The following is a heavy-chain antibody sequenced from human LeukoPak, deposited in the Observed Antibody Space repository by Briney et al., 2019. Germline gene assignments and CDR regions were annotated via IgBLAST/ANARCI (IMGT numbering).Heavy chain of an antibody. CDR3: VKDHLWFGELLFPYAFDI. D-gene: IGHD3-10*01. Sequence: GGSLRLFCSASGLTFSSYAMHWVRQAPGKGLEYVSAISSNGGSTYYADSVKGRFTISRDDSKNTLYLQMSSLRAEDTAVYYCVKDHLWFGELLFPYAFDIWGQGTMVTVSS. CDR2: ISSNGGST. CDR1: GLTFSSYA. V-gene: IGHV3-64D*06. J-gene: IGHJ3*02.